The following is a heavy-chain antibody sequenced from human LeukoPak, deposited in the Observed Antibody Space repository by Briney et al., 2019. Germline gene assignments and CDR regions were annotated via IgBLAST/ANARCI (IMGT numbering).Heavy chain of an antibody. Sequence: GGSLRLSCAASELTFSSYAMSWVRQAPGKGLEWVSTITNSGDYTYYADSVKGRFTISRDNSKNTLYLQMDSLRAEDTAVYYCAKSHYSSSWHVSHWGQGTLVTVSS. CDR1: ELTFSSYA. D-gene: IGHD6-13*01. V-gene: IGHV3-23*01. CDR3: AKSHYSSSWHVSH. CDR2: ITNSGDYT. J-gene: IGHJ4*02.